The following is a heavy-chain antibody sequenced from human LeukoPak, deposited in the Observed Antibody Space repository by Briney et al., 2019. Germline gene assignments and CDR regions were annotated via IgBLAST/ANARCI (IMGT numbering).Heavy chain of an antibody. CDR1: GGSISSGSSDYY. V-gene: IGHV4-39*01. J-gene: IGHJ2*01. CDR2: ISDSGRT. D-gene: IGHD3-10*01. CDR3: ARQFGSGLWYFDL. Sequence: SETLSLTSTVSGGSISSGSSDYYWGWIRQPPGKGLDWIGSISDSGRTYYNPSLKSRVTVSVDTSKNQFSLNLSSVTAADTAVYYCARQFGSGLWYFDLWGRGTLVTVSS.